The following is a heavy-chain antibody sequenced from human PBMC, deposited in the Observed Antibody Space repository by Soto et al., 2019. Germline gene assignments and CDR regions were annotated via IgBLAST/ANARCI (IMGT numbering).Heavy chain of an antibody. CDR2: MNPNSGNT. CDR3: ARVPRYYDFWSGYYTRWFDP. Sequence: ASVKVSCKASGYTFTSYDINWVRQATGQGLEWMGWMNPNSGNTGYAQKFQGRVTMTRNTSISTAYMELSSLRSEDTAVYYCARVPRYYDFWSGYYTRWFDPWGQGTPVTVSS. J-gene: IGHJ5*02. D-gene: IGHD3-3*01. CDR1: GYTFTSYD. V-gene: IGHV1-8*01.